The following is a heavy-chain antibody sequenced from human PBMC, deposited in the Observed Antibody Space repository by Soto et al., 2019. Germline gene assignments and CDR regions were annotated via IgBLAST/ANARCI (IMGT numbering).Heavy chain of an antibody. J-gene: IGHJ5*01. CDR2: ITASGGRT. V-gene: IGHV3-23*01. Sequence: GGSLRLSCTASGFTFSSYAMTWVRQAPGRGLEGVSGITASGGRTFYADSVKGRFTISRDNSRSTLYLQMNSLRAEDTAVYYCAKNTRYADYVRWFDSWGQGTLVTVSS. CDR1: GFTFSSYA. CDR3: AKNTRYADYVRWFDS. D-gene: IGHD4-17*01.